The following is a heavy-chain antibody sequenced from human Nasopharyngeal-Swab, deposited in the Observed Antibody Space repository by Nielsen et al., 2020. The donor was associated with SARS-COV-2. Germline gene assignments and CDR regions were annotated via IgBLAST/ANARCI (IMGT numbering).Heavy chain of an antibody. D-gene: IGHD3-3*01. CDR3: ARHFGVVISHYYFYGMHV. Sequence: ASVKVSCKASGYSFTDYYMHWVRQAPGQGLEWMGWINPNSGDTNFAQKFQGWVTMTRDTSISTAYMELNRLKSDDTAVYYCARHFGVVISHYYFYGMHVWGQGTTVTVSS. J-gene: IGHJ6*02. CDR1: GYSFTDYY. V-gene: IGHV1-2*04. CDR2: INPNSGDT.